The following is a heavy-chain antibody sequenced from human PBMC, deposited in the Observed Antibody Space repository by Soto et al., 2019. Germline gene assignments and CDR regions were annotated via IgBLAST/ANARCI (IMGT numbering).Heavy chain of an antibody. CDR2: ISGSGGST. CDR1: GFTFSSYA. Sequence: GGSLRLSCAASGFTFSSYAMSWVRQAPGKGLEWVSAISGSGGSTYYADSVKGRFTISRDNSKNTLYLQMNSLRAEDTAVYYCAKDLYYDSTDNYYYYGMDVWGQGTTVTVSS. J-gene: IGHJ6*02. V-gene: IGHV3-23*01. CDR3: AKDLYYDSTDNYYYYGMDV. D-gene: IGHD3-22*01.